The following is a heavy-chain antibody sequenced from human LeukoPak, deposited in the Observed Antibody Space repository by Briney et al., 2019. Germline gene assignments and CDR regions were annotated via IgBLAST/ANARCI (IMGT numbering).Heavy chain of an antibody. CDR3: ARRRGDMTTIPDYHYYYMDV. Sequence: SETLSLTCTVSGGSIRSFSWSWIGQRPGKGREGIAYFSLSGGTDSTPPLKSRVTISVDSSRNQFSLRLRYVTAADTAVYYCARRRGDMTTIPDYHYYYMDVWGKGTTVTVSS. CDR1: GGSIRSFS. V-gene: IGHV4-4*09. J-gene: IGHJ6*03. D-gene: IGHD5-24*01. CDR2: FSLSGGT.